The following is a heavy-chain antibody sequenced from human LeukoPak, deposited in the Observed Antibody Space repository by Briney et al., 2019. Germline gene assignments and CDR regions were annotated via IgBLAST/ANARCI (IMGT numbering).Heavy chain of an antibody. Sequence: PGESLKISCKGSGYSFTSYWIGWVRHMPGKGLEWMGIIYPGDSDTRYSPSFQGQVTISADKSISTAYLQWSSLKASDTAMYYCARVEEYSGYGGDYWGQGTLVTVSS. J-gene: IGHJ4*02. CDR2: IYPGDSDT. V-gene: IGHV5-51*01. CDR3: ARVEEYSGYGGDY. D-gene: IGHD5-12*01. CDR1: GYSFTSYW.